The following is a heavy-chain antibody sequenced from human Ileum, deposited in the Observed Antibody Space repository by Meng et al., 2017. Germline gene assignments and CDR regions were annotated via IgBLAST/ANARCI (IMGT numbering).Heavy chain of an antibody. CDR3: ARFYGSGTFEVHDY. CDR1: GGSVSSASYY. CDR2: IHYSGSR. Sequence: QGQLRGSGPGLVGPSESLSLTCNVSGGSVSSASYYWSWIRQPPGKGLEWIGLIHYSGSRNYNPSLKSRVTMSVDTSKNQVSLRLTSVTAADTAVYYCARFYGSGTFEVHDYWGQGTLVTVSS. J-gene: IGHJ4*02. V-gene: IGHV4-61*01. D-gene: IGHD3-10*01.